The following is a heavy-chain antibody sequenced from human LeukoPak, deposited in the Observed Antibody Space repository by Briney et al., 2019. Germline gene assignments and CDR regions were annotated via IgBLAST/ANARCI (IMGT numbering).Heavy chain of an antibody. Sequence: SETLSLTCTVSGGSISSYYWSWIRQPPGKGLEWIGYICYSGSTNYNPSLKSRVTISVDTSKNQFSLKLSSVTAADTAVYYCARVSGYGDHFDYWGQGTLVTVSS. D-gene: IGHD4-17*01. CDR2: ICYSGST. J-gene: IGHJ4*02. CDR3: ARVSGYGDHFDY. CDR1: GGSISSYY. V-gene: IGHV4-59*01.